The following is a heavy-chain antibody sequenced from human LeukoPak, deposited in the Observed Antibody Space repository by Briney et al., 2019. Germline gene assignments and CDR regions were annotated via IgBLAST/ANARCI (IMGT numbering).Heavy chain of an antibody. V-gene: IGHV4-38-2*01. J-gene: IGHJ4*02. Sequence: SETLSLTCDVSGYSISSGHYWGWIRQSPGKGLEWIASMYNSGSTYFKSSLKSRVTIPLDTPKNQFSLTLNSVTAADTAVYYCARHVYGRHQLQAYHFDYWGQGILVTVSS. CDR3: ARHVYGRHQLQAYHFDY. CDR1: GYSISSGHY. D-gene: IGHD2-2*01. CDR2: MYNSGST.